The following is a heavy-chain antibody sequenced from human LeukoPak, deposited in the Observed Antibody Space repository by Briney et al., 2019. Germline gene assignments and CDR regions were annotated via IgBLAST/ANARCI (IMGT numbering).Heavy chain of an antibody. D-gene: IGHD4/OR15-4a*01. CDR2: ISSSSSYT. CDR3: VKEMLTTTSAFDY. Sequence: GGSLRLSCAASGFTFSDYYMSWIRQAPGKGLEWLSYISSSSSYTNYADSVKGRFTISRDNSKNTLYLQMRSLRAEDTAVYYCVKEMLTTTSAFDYWGQGSLVTVSS. V-gene: IGHV3-11*06. J-gene: IGHJ4*02. CDR1: GFTFSDYY.